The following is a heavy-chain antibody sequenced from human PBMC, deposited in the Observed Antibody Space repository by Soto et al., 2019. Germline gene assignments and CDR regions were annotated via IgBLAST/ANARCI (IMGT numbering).Heavy chain of an antibody. Sequence: HPGGSLRLSCAASGFTVSSNYMSWVRQAPGKGLEWVSVIYSGGSTYYADSVKGRFTISRDNSKNTLYLQMNSLRAEDTAVYYCARDSRYFDWLSIYGMDVWGQGTTVTVSS. CDR2: IYSGGST. CDR1: GFTVSSNY. D-gene: IGHD3-9*01. V-gene: IGHV3-66*01. CDR3: ARDSRYFDWLSIYGMDV. J-gene: IGHJ6*02.